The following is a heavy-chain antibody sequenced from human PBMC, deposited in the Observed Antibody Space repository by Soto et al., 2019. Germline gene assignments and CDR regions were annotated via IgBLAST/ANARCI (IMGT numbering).Heavy chain of an antibody. J-gene: IGHJ4*02. Sequence: EVQLVESGGGLVQPGGSLRLSCAASGFTFRNYWMSWVRQVPGKGLEWVANINEDGSEKYYVDSVKGRFTISRDNAENSLSLQLNSLRGEDTAVYYCARWGNWGQGTLDTVSS. V-gene: IGHV3-7*01. CDR2: INEDGSEK. CDR1: GFTFRNYW. CDR3: ARWGN. D-gene: IGHD3-16*01.